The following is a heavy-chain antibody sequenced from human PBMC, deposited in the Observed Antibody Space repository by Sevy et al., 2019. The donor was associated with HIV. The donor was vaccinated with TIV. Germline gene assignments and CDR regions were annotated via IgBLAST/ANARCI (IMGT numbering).Heavy chain of an antibody. CDR1: GFTFSSYT. CDR3: AKGVTMIVVVDAFDI. J-gene: IGHJ3*02. CDR2: ISGSDDRT. Sequence: GGSLRLSCAASGFTFSSYTMNWVRQAPGKGLEWVSGISGSDDRTYYADSVKGRFTISRDNSKNTLSLKMNSLRADDTAVYYCAKGVTMIVVVDAFDIWGHGTMVTVSS. D-gene: IGHD3-22*01. V-gene: IGHV3-23*01.